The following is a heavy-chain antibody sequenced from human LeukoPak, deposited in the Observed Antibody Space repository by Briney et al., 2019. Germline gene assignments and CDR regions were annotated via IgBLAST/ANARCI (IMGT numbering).Heavy chain of an antibody. CDR1: GGSIRSSYYY. CDR3: ARHVQLLEWLLNEKYFDY. V-gene: IGHV4-39*01. J-gene: IGHJ4*02. CDR2: IYYSGST. Sequence: SETLSLTCTVSGGSIRSSYYYWGWIRQPPGKGLEWIGSIYYSGSTYYNPSLKSRVTISVDTSKNQFSLKLSSVTAADTAVYYCARHVQLLEWLLNEKYFDYWGQGTLVTVSS. D-gene: IGHD3-3*01.